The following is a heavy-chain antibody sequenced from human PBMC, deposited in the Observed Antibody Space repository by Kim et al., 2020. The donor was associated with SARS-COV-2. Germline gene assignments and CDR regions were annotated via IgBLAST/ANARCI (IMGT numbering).Heavy chain of an antibody. J-gene: IGHJ4*02. CDR1: GGSISSSSYY. Sequence: SETLSLTCTVSGGSISSSSYYWGWIRQPPGKGLEWIGSIYYSGSTYYNPSLKSRVTISVDTSKNQFSLKLSSVTAADTAVYYCARGIVSGWYGGFDYWGQGTLVTVSS. CDR2: IYYSGST. V-gene: IGHV4-39*01. CDR3: ARGIVSGWYGGFDY. D-gene: IGHD6-19*01.